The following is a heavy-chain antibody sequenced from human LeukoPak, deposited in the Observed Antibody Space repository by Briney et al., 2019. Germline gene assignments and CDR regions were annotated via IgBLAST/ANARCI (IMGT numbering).Heavy chain of an antibody. CDR3: ARGWVAATPRPFDY. CDR2: IYHSGST. Sequence: SETLSLTCAVYGGSFSGYYWSWIRQPPGKGLEWIGSIYHSGSTYYNPSLKSRVTISVDTSKNQFSLKLSSVTAADTAVYYCARGWVAATPRPFDYWGQGTLVTVSS. D-gene: IGHD2-15*01. CDR1: GGSFSGYY. V-gene: IGHV4-34*01. J-gene: IGHJ4*02.